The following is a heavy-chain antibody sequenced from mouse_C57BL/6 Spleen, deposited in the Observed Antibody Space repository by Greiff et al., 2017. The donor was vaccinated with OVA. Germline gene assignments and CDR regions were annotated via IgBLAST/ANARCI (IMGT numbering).Heavy chain of an antibody. D-gene: IGHD1-1*02. Sequence: DVKLVESGGGLVKPGGSLKLSCAASGFTFSDYGMHWVRQAPEKGLEWVAYISSGSSTIYYADTVKGRFTISRDNAKNTLFLQMTSLRSEDTAMYYCARHGGSYAMDYWGQGTSVTVSS. CDR3: ARHGGSYAMDY. CDR1: GFTFSDYG. CDR2: ISSGSSTI. J-gene: IGHJ4*01. V-gene: IGHV5-17*01.